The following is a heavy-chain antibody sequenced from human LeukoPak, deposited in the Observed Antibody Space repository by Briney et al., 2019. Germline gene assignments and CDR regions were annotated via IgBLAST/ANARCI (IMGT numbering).Heavy chain of an antibody. CDR2: ISSSSSYI. Sequence: GGSLRLSCAASGSTFSSYSMNWVRQAPGKGLEWVSSISSSSSYIYYADSVKGRFTISRDNAKNSLYLQMNSLRAEDTAVYYCASPSAASYYYYGMDVWGKGTTVTVSS. CDR1: GSTFSSYS. CDR3: ASPSAASYYYYGMDV. J-gene: IGHJ6*04. V-gene: IGHV3-21*04. D-gene: IGHD2-2*01.